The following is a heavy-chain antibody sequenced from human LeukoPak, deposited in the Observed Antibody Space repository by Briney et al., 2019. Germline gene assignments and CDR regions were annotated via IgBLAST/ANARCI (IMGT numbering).Heavy chain of an antibody. Sequence: GGSLRLSCAASGFTFSDYWMHWVRQAPGKGLVWVSRTNTHGSSSDYADSVRGRFTISRDNAKNTLYLQMNSLGAEDTAVYYCASCYNYVQIAHWGQGTLVAVSS. CDR2: TNTHGSSS. CDR3: ASCYNYVQIAH. V-gene: IGHV3-74*01. CDR1: GFTFSDYW. J-gene: IGHJ4*02. D-gene: IGHD3-22*01.